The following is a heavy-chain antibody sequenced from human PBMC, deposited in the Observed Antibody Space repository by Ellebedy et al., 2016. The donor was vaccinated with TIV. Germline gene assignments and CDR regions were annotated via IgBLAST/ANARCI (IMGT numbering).Heavy chain of an antibody. J-gene: IGHJ2*01. V-gene: IGHV1-69*13. CDR1: GRTFNNDT. D-gene: IGHD4-17*01. CDR3: ARMVFGDYVGWYFDL. Sequence: AASVKVSCKASGRTFNNDTISWVRQAPGQGLEWMAGIIPITGSANYAQSFQGRVTITADESTDTAYMALSSLRSKDTAVYYGARMVFGDYVGWYFDLWGRGTLVTVSS. CDR2: IIPITGSA.